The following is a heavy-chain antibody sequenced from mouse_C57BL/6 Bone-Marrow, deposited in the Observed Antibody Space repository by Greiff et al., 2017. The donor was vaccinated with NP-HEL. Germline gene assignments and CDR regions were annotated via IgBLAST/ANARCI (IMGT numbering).Heavy chain of an antibody. CDR2: IRNKANNHTT. D-gene: IGHD1-1*01. J-gene: IGHJ4*01. CDR1: GFTFSDAW. Sequence: EVKLVESGGGLVQPGGSMKLSCAASGFTFSDAWMDWVRQSPEQGLEWVAEIRNKANNHTTYYAESVKGRFTISTSASKSSVYLQINSLRAEDTGIYYCTIDYCGPPYYYYAMGYWGQGTSVTVSS. CDR3: TIDYCGPPYYYYAMGY. V-gene: IGHV6-6*01.